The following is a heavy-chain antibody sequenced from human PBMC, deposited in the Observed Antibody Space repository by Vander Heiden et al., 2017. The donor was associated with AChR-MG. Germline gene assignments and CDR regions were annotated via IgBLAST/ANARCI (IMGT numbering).Heavy chain of an antibody. D-gene: IGHD2-2*02. V-gene: IGHV1-69*01. Sequence: QVQLVQSGAEVKKPGSSVKVPCKASGGTFSSYAISWVRQAPGQGLEWMGGIIPIFGTANYAQKFQGRVTITADESTSTAYMELSSLRSEDTAVYYCGAAAIGYYYYGMDVWGQGTTVTVSS. J-gene: IGHJ6*02. CDR1: GGTFSSYA. CDR3: GAAAIGYYYYGMDV. CDR2: IIPIFGTA.